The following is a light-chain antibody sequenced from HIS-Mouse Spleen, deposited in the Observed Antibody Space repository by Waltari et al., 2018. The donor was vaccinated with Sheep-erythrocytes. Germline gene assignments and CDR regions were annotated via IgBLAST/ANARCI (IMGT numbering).Light chain of an antibody. CDR2: EVS. CDR1: SSDVGRYNY. CDR3: CSYAGSSTPWV. Sequence: QSALTQPPSASGSPGQSVTISCTGTSSDVGRYNYVPWYQPHPGKAPKLMIYEVSKRPSGVPDRFSGSKSGNTASLTISGLQAEDEADYYCCSYAGSSTPWVFGGGTKLTVL. V-gene: IGLV2-8*01. J-gene: IGLJ3*02.